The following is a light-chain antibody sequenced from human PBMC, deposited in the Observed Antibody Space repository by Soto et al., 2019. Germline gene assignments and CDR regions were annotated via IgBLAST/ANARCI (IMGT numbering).Light chain of an antibody. CDR2: GAS. V-gene: IGKV3-15*01. CDR3: QQYNYWPRT. J-gene: IGKJ4*01. CDR1: QSVRSH. Sequence: EVVMTQSPATLSVSPGERATLSCRASQSVRSHLAWYQQKPGQAPRLLIFGASTRATGVPARFSGSESGTEFTLTISSLQSEEVAVYFCQQYNYWPRTFGGGTNVEIK.